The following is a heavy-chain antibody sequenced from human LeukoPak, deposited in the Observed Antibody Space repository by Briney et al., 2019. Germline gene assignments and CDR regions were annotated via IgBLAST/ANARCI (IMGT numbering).Heavy chain of an antibody. CDR1: GGSISSSSYY. J-gene: IGHJ6*03. V-gene: IGHV4-39*01. D-gene: IGHD6-19*01. CDR3: ARHAQYSSGWYYYYYHMDV. CDR2: IYYSGST. Sequence: SETLSLTCTVSGGSISSSSYYWGWIRQPPGKGLEWIGSIYYSGSTYYNPSLKSRVTISVDTSKNQFSLKLSSVTAADTAVYYCARHAQYSSGWYYYYYHMDVWGKGTTVTVSS.